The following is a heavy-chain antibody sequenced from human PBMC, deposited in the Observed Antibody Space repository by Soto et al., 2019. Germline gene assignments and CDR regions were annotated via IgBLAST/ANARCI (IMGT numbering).Heavy chain of an antibody. CDR1: GVTFDDYA. CDR2: ISWNSGSI. D-gene: IGHD6-13*01. CDR3: AKDIAAADYYYMDV. J-gene: IGHJ6*03. Sequence: EVQLVESGGGLVQPGRSLRLSCTASGVTFDDYAMHWVRQAPGKGLEWVSGISWNSGSIGYAGSVKGRFTISRDNAKNSLYLQMNSLSAEDTAFYYCAKDIAAADYYYMDVWGKGTTVTVSS. V-gene: IGHV3-9*01.